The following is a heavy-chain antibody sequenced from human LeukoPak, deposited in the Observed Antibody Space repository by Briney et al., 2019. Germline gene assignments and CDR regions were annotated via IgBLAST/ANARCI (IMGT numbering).Heavy chain of an antibody. D-gene: IGHD3-16*01. CDR3: TRGGYGSSKFWGD. J-gene: IGHJ3*01. CDR1: GFNFISYW. Sequence: GGSLRLSCAASGFNFISYWMTWVRQAPGKGLEWVANIKKDASEKYYVDSVKGRFTISRDDARNSLYLQMNSLRADHTAIYYCTRGGYGSSKFWGDWGQGTMVTVSS. V-gene: IGHV3-7*01. CDR2: IKKDASEK.